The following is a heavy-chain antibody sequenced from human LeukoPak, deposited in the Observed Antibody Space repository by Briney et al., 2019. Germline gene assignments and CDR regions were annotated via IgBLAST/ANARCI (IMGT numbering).Heavy chain of an antibody. D-gene: IGHD1-26*01. V-gene: IGHV3-53*01. Sequence: GGSLRLSCAAFGFTVSVNYMSWVRQAPGKGLECVSVIYSGGSTFYADSVKGRFTISRGNSKNTLYLQMNSLRAEDTAVYYCARGGSYLSAFDIWGQGTMVTVSS. CDR3: ARGGSYLSAFDI. CDR2: IYSGGST. CDR1: GFTVSVNY. J-gene: IGHJ3*02.